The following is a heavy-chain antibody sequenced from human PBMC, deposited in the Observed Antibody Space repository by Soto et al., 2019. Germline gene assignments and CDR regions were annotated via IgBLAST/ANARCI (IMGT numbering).Heavy chain of an antibody. Sequence: SETLSLTCTVSGDSIITGSYYWGWIRQPPGKGLEWIGSIYYSGSTYYNPSLKSRVTISVDTPKNQFSLKLSSVTAADTAVYYCASHNYDSSGYYHYYYGMDVWGQGTTVTVSS. J-gene: IGHJ6*02. CDR3: ASHNYDSSGYYHYYYGMDV. D-gene: IGHD3-22*01. V-gene: IGHV4-39*07. CDR1: GDSIITGSYY. CDR2: IYYSGST.